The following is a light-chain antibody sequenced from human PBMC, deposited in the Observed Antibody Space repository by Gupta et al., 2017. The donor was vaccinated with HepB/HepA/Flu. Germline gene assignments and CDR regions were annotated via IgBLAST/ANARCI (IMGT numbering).Light chain of an antibody. CDR1: SSNIGAGYD. Sequence: QSVLTQRPPVSGAPGQRVTIPCTGSSSNIGAGYDVHWYQQLPGTAPKLLIYGNSKRPSGVPDRFSGSKSGTSASLAITGLQAEDEADYYCQSYDSSLSGWVFGGGTKLTVL. CDR3: QSYDSSLSGWV. V-gene: IGLV1-40*01. CDR2: GNS. J-gene: IGLJ3*02.